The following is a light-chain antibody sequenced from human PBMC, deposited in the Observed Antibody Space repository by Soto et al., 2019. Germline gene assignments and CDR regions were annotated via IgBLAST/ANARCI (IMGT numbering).Light chain of an antibody. V-gene: IGKV1-12*01. J-gene: IGKJ3*01. CDR2: GAS. Sequence: DIQMTQSPSFVSASIGDRVTTTCRASQDIGVRLAWFQQKPGKAPKLLIYGASTLQGGVPSRFSGSGSGTDFTLTVSSLQPEDLATYYCQQLFMYPPTFGPGTKVDIK. CDR1: QDIGVR. CDR3: QQLFMYPPT.